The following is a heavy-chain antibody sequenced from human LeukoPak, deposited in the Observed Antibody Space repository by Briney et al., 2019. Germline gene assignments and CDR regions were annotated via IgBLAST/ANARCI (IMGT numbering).Heavy chain of an antibody. CDR1: GASFNDYY. V-gene: IGHV4-34*01. J-gene: IGHJ3*02. CDR3: ARDMIVGGLGPFDI. Sequence: SETLSLTCAVYGASFNDYYWTWIRQSPGGELEWIGEVNHGGYTNYNPTLKHRVSLSVDTSKNQFSLKVSSVIAADTAVYFCARDMIVGGLGPFDIWGQGTIVTVSS. CDR2: VNHGGYT. D-gene: IGHD3-22*01.